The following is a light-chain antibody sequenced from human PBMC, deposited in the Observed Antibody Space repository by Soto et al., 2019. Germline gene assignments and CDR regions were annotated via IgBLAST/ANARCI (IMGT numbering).Light chain of an antibody. J-gene: IGLJ2*01. CDR2: GDT. Sequence: QAVVTQPPSVSGAPGQRVTISCTGRSSDIGGGYDVHWYQHLPGSVPKLLIYGDTNRPSGVPDRFSGSKSGTSASLAITGLQAEDEADYYCQSYDSSLSGHVVFGGGTKLTVL. CDR3: QSYDSSLSGHVV. CDR1: SSDIGGGYD. V-gene: IGLV1-40*01.